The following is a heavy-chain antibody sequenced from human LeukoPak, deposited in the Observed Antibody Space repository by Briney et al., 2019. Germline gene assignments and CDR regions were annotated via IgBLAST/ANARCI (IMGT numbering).Heavy chain of an antibody. CDR1: GFTFSSYW. Sequence: PGGSLRLSCAASGFTFSSYWMSWVRQAPGKGLEWVANIKQDGSEKYYVDSVKGRFTISRDNAKNSLYLQMNSLRAEDTAVYYCARDTFVRWLGQMDVWGKGSTATVSS. J-gene: IGHJ6*04. CDR2: IKQDGSEK. D-gene: IGHD5-12*01. V-gene: IGHV3-7*01. CDR3: ARDTFVRWLGQMDV.